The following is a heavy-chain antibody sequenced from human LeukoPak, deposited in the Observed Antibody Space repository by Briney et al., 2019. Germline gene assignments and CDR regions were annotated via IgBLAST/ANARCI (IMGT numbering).Heavy chain of an antibody. Sequence: PSETLSLTCTVSGGSISSGGYYWSWIRQPPGKGLEWIGYIYHSGSTYYNPSLKSRVTISVDTSKNQFSLKLSSVTAADTAVYYCARGHSSGWYGALKWGQGTLVTVSS. CDR1: GGSISSGGYY. J-gene: IGHJ4*02. CDR2: IYHSGST. V-gene: IGHV4-30-2*01. CDR3: ARGHSSGWYGALK. D-gene: IGHD6-19*01.